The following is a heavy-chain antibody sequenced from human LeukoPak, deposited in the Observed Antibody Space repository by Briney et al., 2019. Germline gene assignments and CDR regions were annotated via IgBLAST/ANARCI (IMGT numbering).Heavy chain of an antibody. Sequence: GGSLRLSCAASGFTFSTSGMHWVRQSPGKGLEWMALISYDGSYKDFADSVQGRFTISRDNSKNTLYLQMNSLRPEDTAVYYCASWDPQLGDAFDIWGQGTMVTVSS. CDR2: ISYDGSYK. V-gene: IGHV3-30*03. D-gene: IGHD3-16*01. CDR3: ASWDPQLGDAFDI. CDR1: GFTFSTSG. J-gene: IGHJ3*02.